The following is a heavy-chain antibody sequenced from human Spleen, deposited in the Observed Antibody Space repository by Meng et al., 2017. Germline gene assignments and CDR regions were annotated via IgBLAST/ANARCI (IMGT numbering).Heavy chain of an antibody. V-gene: IGHV1-2*02. Sequence: ASVKVSCKASGYTFTGYYMHWVRQAPGQGLEWMGWINPNSGGTNYAQKFQGRVTMTRDTSISTAYMELSRLRSDDTAVYYCARGGEGTNGVWQFDPWGQGTLVTVSS. CDR2: INPNSGGT. CDR1: GYTFTGYY. CDR3: ARGGEGTNGVWQFDP. J-gene: IGHJ5*02. D-gene: IGHD2-8*01.